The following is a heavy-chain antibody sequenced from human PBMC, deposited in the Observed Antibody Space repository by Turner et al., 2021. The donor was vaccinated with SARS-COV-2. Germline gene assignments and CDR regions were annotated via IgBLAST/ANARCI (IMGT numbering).Heavy chain of an antibody. CDR1: GYTLLELS. V-gene: IGHV1-24*01. CDR2: FDPEDGET. CDR3: ATAPANYYDSSGSKGFYYYYYGMDV. Sequence: QVQLVQSGAEVKKPGASVKVTCKVSGYTLLELSMHWVRQAPGKGFEWMGGFDPEDGETIYAQKFQGRVTMTEDTSTDTAYMELSSLRSEDTAVYYCATAPANYYDSSGSKGFYYYYYGMDVWGQGTTVTVSS. D-gene: IGHD3-22*01. J-gene: IGHJ6*02.